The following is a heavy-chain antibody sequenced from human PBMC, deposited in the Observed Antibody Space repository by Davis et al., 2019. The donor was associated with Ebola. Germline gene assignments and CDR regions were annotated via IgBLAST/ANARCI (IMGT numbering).Heavy chain of an antibody. CDR2: IDPSDSYT. Sequence: KVSCKGSGYSFTSYWISWVRQMPGKGLEWMGRIDPSDSYTNYSPSFQGHVTISADKSISTAYLQWSSLKASDTAMYYCARRPSYDFWSGYPYYFDYWGQGTLVTVSS. CDR3: ARRPSYDFWSGYPYYFDY. CDR1: GYSFTSYW. D-gene: IGHD3-3*01. V-gene: IGHV5-10-1*01. J-gene: IGHJ4*02.